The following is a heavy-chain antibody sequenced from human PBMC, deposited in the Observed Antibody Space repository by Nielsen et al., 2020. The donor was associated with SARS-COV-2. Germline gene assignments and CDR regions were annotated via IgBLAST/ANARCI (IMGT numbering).Heavy chain of an antibody. CDR2: ITTSGTYT. Sequence: GESLKISCAASGFIFSSYSMNWVRQAPGKGLEWVSYITTSGTYTNYADSVKGRFTISRGNAKKSLYLQMNSLRAEDTAVYYCARCYYDSSGYPLFDYWGQGTLVTVS. CDR1: GFIFSSYS. J-gene: IGHJ4*02. D-gene: IGHD3-22*01. CDR3: ARCYYDSSGYPLFDY. V-gene: IGHV3-21*05.